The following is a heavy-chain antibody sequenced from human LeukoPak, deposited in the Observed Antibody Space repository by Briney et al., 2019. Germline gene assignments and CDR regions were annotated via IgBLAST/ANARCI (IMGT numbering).Heavy chain of an antibody. CDR1: GYTFTTYE. CDR3: ARDLTYYYGSGSYYLDY. J-gene: IGHJ4*02. CDR2: MNPNHTNT. V-gene: IGHV1-8*03. D-gene: IGHD3-10*01. Sequence: ASVKVSCKASGYTFTTYEINWVRQATGQGLEWMGWMNPNHTNTRYAQKFQGRITITGNISISTAYMELSSLRSEDTAVYYCARDLTYYYGSGSYYLDYWGQGTLVTASS.